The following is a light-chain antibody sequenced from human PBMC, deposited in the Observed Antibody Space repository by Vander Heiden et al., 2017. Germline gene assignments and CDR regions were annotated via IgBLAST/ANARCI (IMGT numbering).Light chain of an antibody. CDR1: KLGDKY. CDR2: QDN. V-gene: IGLV3-1*01. CDR3: QAWDSSTVV. Sequence: YELTQPPSVSVAPGQTATIPCSGDKLGDKYACWYQQKPGQSPMVVIYQDNKRPSGIPERFAGSNSGNTATLIISGTRAMDEADYYCQAWDSSTVVFGGGTKLTVL. J-gene: IGLJ2*01.